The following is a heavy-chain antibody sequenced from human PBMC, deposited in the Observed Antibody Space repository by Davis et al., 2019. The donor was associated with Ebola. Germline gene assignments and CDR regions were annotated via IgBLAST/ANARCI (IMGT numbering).Heavy chain of an antibody. Sequence: AASVKVSCKTSGYTFTTYYMHWARQAPGQGLEWMGGIIPVFRTANYAQKFQGRVTITADESTRTAYMELNGLRSEDTAVYYCAHLGPQRYCSGGGCHGYLDYWGQGTLVTVSS. CDR3: AHLGPQRYCSGGGCHGYLDY. J-gene: IGHJ4*02. D-gene: IGHD2-15*01. V-gene: IGHV1-69*13. CDR2: IIPVFRTA. CDR1: GYTFTTYY.